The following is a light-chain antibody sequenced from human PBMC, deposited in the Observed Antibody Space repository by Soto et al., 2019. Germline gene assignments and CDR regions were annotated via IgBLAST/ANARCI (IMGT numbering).Light chain of an antibody. Sequence: EIVLTQSPGTLYLSLGKRATLSCRASQSVSSSYLAWYQQTNGQAPRILIYGASSRDTGIPDRFSGIWSGTDCTLALSRLEPEDFAVYYCQQYGSSSWTFGQGTKVDIK. J-gene: IGKJ1*01. CDR3: QQYGSSSWT. CDR1: QSVSSSY. V-gene: IGKV3-20*01. CDR2: GAS.